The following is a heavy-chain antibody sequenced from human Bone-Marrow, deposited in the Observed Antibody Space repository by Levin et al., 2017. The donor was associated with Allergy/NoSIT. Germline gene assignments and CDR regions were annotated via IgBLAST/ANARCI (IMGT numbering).Heavy chain of an antibody. CDR2: ISGSGGST. CDR3: AKGRGGSYRIFDY. V-gene: IGHV3-23*01. CDR1: GFTFSSYA. Sequence: GESLKISCAASGFTFSSYAMSWVRQAPGKGLEWVSAISGSGGSTYYADSVKGRFTISRDNSKNTLYLQMNSLRAEDTAVYYCAKGRGGSYRIFDYWGQGTLVTVSS. D-gene: IGHD1-26*01. J-gene: IGHJ4*02.